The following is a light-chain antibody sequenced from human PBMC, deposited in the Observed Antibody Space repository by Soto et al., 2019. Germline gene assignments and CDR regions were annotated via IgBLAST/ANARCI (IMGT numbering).Light chain of an antibody. V-gene: IGLV3-1*01. Sequence: SYELTQPPSVSVSPGQTASITCSGDRLGNKYACWYQQKPGQSPVLVIYEDNKRPSGIPERFSGSNSENTATLTISGTQAMDEADYYCQAWDSSTVVFGGGTKVTVL. CDR1: RLGNKY. CDR2: EDN. CDR3: QAWDSSTVV. J-gene: IGLJ2*01.